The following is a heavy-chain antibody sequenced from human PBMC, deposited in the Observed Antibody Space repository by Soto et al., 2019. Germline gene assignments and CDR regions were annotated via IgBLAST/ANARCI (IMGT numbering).Heavy chain of an antibody. CDR1: GGSISSGDCY. D-gene: IGHD5-12*01. CDR2: IYYSGST. CDR3: ARAGVATIYTGNNWFDP. J-gene: IGHJ5*02. Sequence: QVQLQESGPGLVKPSQTLSLTCTVSGGSISSGDCYWSWIRQPPGKGLEWIGYIYYSGSTYYNPSIKSRVTISVDTSKNQFSLNLSSVTAADTAMYYCARAGVATIYTGNNWFDPWGKGTLVTVSS. V-gene: IGHV4-30-4*01.